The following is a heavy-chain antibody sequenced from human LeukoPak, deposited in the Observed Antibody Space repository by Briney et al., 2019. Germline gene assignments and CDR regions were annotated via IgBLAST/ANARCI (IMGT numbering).Heavy chain of an antibody. V-gene: IGHV3-23*01. CDR3: ARDPNGDYIGAFDM. J-gene: IGHJ3*02. D-gene: IGHD4-17*01. CDR2: IRGGGSA. Sequence: GGSLRLSCTASGFTFSAYAMMWVRQAPGKGPEGVSAIRGGGSAFYADSVKGRCTISRDNSKYTLFLQMNSLRAEDTAVYYCARDPNGDYIGAFDMWGPGTMVTVSS. CDR1: GFTFSAYA.